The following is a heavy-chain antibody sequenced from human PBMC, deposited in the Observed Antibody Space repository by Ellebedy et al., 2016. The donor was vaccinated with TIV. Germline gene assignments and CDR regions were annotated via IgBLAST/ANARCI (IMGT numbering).Heavy chain of an antibody. CDR3: AREGGDFGGGLDV. CDR1: GFTSSSYS. V-gene: IGHV3-21*01. CDR2: IIRSSTYM. Sequence: PGGSLRLSCAASGFTSSSYSMNWVRQAPGTGLVRVASIIRSSTYMYYADSVKGRFTISRDNAKNSLYLQMSSLRAEDTAVYVCAREGGDFGGGLDVWGQGTTVTVSS. J-gene: IGHJ6*02. D-gene: IGHD4-17*01.